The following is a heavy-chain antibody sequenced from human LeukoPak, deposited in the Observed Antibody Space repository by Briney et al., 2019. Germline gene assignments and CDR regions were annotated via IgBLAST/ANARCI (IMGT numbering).Heavy chain of an antibody. CDR2: ISAYNGNT. Sequence: ASVKVSCKASGYTFTSYGISWARQAPGQGLEWMGWISAYNGNTNYAQKLQGRVTMTTDTSTSTAYMELRSLRSDYTAVYYCARDSTRPCSGRSCYGNYWGQGTLVTVSS. CDR3: ARDSTRPCSGRSCYGNY. V-gene: IGHV1-18*01. D-gene: IGHD2-15*01. J-gene: IGHJ4*02. CDR1: GYTFTSYG.